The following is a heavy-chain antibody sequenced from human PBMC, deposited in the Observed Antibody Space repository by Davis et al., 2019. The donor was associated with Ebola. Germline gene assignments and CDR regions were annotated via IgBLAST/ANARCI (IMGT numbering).Heavy chain of an antibody. CDR1: GFTVSSNY. V-gene: IGHV3-66*01. J-gene: IGHJ6*02. CDR3: ARDLPRGYSMDV. CDR2: IYSGGST. Sequence: PGGSLRLSCAASGFTVSSNYMSWVRQAPGKGLEWVSVIYSGGSTYYADSVKGRFTISRDNAKQSLYLQLNSLRDEDTAVYYCARDLPRGYSMDVWGQGTTVTVSS. D-gene: IGHD2-2*02.